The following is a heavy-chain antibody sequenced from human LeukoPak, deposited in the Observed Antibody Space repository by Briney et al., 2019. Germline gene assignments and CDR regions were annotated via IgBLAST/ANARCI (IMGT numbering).Heavy chain of an antibody. CDR3: AKLVGRYYGSGTSYNLDY. Sequence: PGGSLRLSCAASGFIFSSYSMSWVRQAPGKGLEWVSSISGSGGTTLYADSVKGRFTISRDNSKNTLYLQMNNLRAEDTAVYYCAKLVGRYYGSGTSYNLDYWGQGTLVTVSS. CDR2: ISGSGGTT. D-gene: IGHD3-10*01. CDR1: GFIFSSYS. V-gene: IGHV3-23*01. J-gene: IGHJ4*02.